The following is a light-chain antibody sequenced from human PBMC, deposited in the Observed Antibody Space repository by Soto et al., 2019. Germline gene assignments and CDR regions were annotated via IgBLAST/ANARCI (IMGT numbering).Light chain of an antibody. J-gene: IGLJ2*01. V-gene: IGLV1-44*01. CDR3: AAWDDSLRAVV. CDR2: RNH. Sequence: QSVLTQSPSESATPGQRVTISCSGSGSNIGTHAVNWYQQVPGTAPTLLIFRNHQRPSGVPDRFSGSKSGTSASLAISGPHSEDEADYYCAAWDDSLRAVVFGGGTKLTVL. CDR1: GSNIGTHA.